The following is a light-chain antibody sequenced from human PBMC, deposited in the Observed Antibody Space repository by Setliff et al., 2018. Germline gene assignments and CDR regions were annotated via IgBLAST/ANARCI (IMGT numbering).Light chain of an antibody. J-gene: IGLJ1*01. CDR3: SSYAASYNPYV. V-gene: IGLV2-8*01. CDR2: EVT. Sequence: QSVLTQPPSASGSPGRSLTISCTGTSSDVGAYNYVSWYQQHPGKAPKLMIYEVTKRPSGVPDRFSGSKSGNTASLTVSGLQADDEADYYCSSYAASYNPYVFGTGTKVTVL. CDR1: SSDVGAYNY.